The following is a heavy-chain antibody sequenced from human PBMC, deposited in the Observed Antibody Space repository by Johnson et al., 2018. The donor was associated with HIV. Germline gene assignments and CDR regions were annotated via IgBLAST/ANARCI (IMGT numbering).Heavy chain of an antibody. CDR3: ARDRKWVAARSGDAFDI. CDR1: GFSFSSYG. CDR2: ISYDGSNK. J-gene: IGHJ3*02. V-gene: IGHV3-30*19. Sequence: QVQLVESGGGVVQPGGSLRLSCAASGFSFSSYGMYWARQAPGKGLEWVAVISYDGSNKYYADSVKGRFTISRDNSKNTLYLQMNSLRAEDTAVYYCARDRKWVAARSGDAFDIWGQGTMVTVSS. D-gene: IGHD6-6*01.